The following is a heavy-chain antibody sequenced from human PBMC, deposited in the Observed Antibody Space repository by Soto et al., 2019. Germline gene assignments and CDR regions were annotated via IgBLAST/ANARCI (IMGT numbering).Heavy chain of an antibody. CDR2: INHSGST. V-gene: IGHV4-34*01. CDR1: GGSFSGYY. D-gene: IGHD3-3*01. J-gene: IGHJ5*02. Sequence: PSETLSLTCAVYGGSFSGYYWSWIRQPPGKGLEWIGEINHSGSTNYNPSLKSRVTISVDTSKNQFSLKLSSVTAADTAVYYCARGGLGVVRHGWFDPWGQGTLVTVSS. CDR3: ARGGLGVVRHGWFDP.